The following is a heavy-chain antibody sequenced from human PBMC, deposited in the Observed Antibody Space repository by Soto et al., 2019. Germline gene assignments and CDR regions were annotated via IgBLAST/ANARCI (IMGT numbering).Heavy chain of an antibody. CDR3: ARHPGVSGWYRWLDP. V-gene: IGHV3-48*02. CDR2: ITSSSSTI. J-gene: IGHJ5*02. Sequence: GSLRLSCAASGFTFSSYSMNWVRQAPGKGLEWVSYITSSSSTIYYEDSVKGRFTISRDNAQNSLYLQMNSLRDEDTAVYYCARHPGVSGWYRWLDPWGQGTLVTVSS. D-gene: IGHD6-19*01. CDR1: GFTFSSYS.